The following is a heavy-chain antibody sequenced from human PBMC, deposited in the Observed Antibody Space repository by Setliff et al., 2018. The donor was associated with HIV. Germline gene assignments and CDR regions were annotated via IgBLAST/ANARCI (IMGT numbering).Heavy chain of an antibody. J-gene: IGHJ4*02. V-gene: IGHV1-3*01. CDR2: INAGNGNT. D-gene: IGHD6-6*01. CDR3: ARDPSKAARPWGYSDY. Sequence: AASVKVSCKASGYTFISYAIHWVRQAPGQRLEWMGWINAGNGNTKYSQKFQGRVTITRDTSANTAYMELSSLRSEDTAVYYCARDPSKAARPWGYSDYWGQGTLVTVPQ. CDR1: GYTFISYA.